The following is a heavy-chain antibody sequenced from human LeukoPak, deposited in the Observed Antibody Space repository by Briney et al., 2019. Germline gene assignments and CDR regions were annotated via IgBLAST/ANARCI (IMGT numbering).Heavy chain of an antibody. J-gene: IGHJ5*02. D-gene: IGHD5-24*01. CDR2: IYYSGST. V-gene: IGHV4-59*08. CDR1: GGSFSSYY. Sequence: SETLSLTCAVSGGSFSSYYWNWIRQPPGKGLEWIGNIYYSGSTNYNPSLKSRIAISIDTSKNQFSLKLMSVTAPDTAVYYGARRMGDAYGNWCDLWGQGKLVTVST. CDR3: ARRMGDAYGNWCDL.